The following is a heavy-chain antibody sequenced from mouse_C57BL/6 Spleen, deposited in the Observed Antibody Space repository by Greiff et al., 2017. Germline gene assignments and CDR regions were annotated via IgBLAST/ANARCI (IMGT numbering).Heavy chain of an antibody. CDR3: ARRGYYGNGYAMDY. Sequence: QVQLQQSGAELVKPGASVKMSCKASGYTFTSYWITWVKQRPGQGLEWIGDIYPGSGSTNYNEKFKSKATLTVDTSSSTAYMQLSSLTSEDSAVYYCARRGYYGNGYAMDYWGQGTSVTVSS. CDR2: IYPGSGST. V-gene: IGHV1-55*01. D-gene: IGHD2-1*01. CDR1: GYTFTSYW. J-gene: IGHJ4*01.